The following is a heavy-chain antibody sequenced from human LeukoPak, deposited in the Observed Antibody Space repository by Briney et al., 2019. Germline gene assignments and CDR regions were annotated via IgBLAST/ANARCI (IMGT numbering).Heavy chain of an antibody. J-gene: IGHJ6*02. V-gene: IGHV1-69*01. CDR1: GGTFSSYA. CDR3: ARALYSSGWYGYYYGMDV. CDR2: IIPIFGTA. Sequence: SVTVSCKASGGTFSSYAISWVRQAPGQGLEWMGGIIPIFGTANYAQKFQGRVTITADESTSTAYMELSSLRSEDTAVYYCARALYSSGWYGYYYGMDVWGQGTTVTVSS. D-gene: IGHD6-19*01.